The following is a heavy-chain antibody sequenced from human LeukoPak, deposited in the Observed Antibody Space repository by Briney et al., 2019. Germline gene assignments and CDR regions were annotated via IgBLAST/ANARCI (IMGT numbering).Heavy chain of an antibody. J-gene: IGHJ6*02. D-gene: IGHD3-10*01. V-gene: IGHV1-8*01. CDR2: MNPNSGNT. CDR3: ARGRFYYGSGSYYYGMDV. Sequence: ASVKVSCKASGYTFTSYDINWVRQATGQGLEWMGWMNPNSGNTGYAQKFQGRVTMTRNTSISTAYMELSSLRSEDTAVYYCARGRFYYGSGSYYYGMDVWGQGTTVTVSS. CDR1: GYTFTSYD.